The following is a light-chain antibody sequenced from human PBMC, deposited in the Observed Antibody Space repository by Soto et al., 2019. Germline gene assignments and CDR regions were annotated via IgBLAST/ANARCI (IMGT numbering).Light chain of an antibody. CDR2: DAS. Sequence: EIVLTQSPGTLSLSPGERATLSCRASQSVSRHLAWYQQKPGQTPRLLIYDASNRATGIPARFSGSGSGTDFTLTISSLEPEDFAVYYCQQRTNWPLTFGGGTKVEIK. V-gene: IGKV3-11*01. CDR3: QQRTNWPLT. CDR1: QSVSRH. J-gene: IGKJ4*01.